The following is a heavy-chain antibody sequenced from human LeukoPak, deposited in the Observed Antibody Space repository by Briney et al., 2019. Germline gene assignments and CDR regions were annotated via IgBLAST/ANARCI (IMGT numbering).Heavy chain of an antibody. Sequence: PGGSLRLSCAASGFTFSSYGMNWVRQAPGKGLEWVAFIRYDGSNKYYADSEKGRFTISRDNSKNTLYLQMNSLRAEDTAVYYCARASSGSYHLDYWGQGTLVTVS. J-gene: IGHJ4*02. D-gene: IGHD1-26*01. CDR1: GFTFSSYG. CDR3: ARASSGSYHLDY. CDR2: IRYDGSNK. V-gene: IGHV3-30*02.